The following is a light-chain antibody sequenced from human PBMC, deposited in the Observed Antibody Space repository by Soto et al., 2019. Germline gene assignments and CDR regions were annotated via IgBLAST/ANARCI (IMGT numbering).Light chain of an antibody. CDR3: MQRIEFPLT. Sequence: DIVLTQTPLSLPVTPGEPASISCRSSQSLLDSDDGNTNLDWYLQKPGQSPQLLIYTVSYRASGVPDRFSGSWSGTDFTLKISRVEAEDVGVYYCMQRIEFPLTFGGGTKVEIK. J-gene: IGKJ4*01. CDR2: TVS. V-gene: IGKV2-40*01. CDR1: QSLLDSDDGNTN.